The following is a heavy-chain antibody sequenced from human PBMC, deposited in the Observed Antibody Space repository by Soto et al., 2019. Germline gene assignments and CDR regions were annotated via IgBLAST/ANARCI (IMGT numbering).Heavy chain of an antibody. CDR1: GYTFTSYG. D-gene: IGHD3-3*01. Sequence: QVQLVQSGAEVKKPGASVKDSCKASGYTFTSYGISWVRQAPGQGLEWMGWISAYNGNTNYAQKLQGRVTMTTDTSTSTAYMELRSLRSDDTAVYYCARDEGGERFLEWLPHYYYYGMDVWGQGTTVTVSS. CDR2: ISAYNGNT. CDR3: ARDEGGERFLEWLPHYYYYGMDV. V-gene: IGHV1-18*01. J-gene: IGHJ6*02.